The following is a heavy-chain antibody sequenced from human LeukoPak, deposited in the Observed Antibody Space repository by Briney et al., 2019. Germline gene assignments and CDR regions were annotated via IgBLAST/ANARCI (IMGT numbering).Heavy chain of an antibody. CDR3: ARDRYYGVDY. CDR2: ISYDGSNK. CDR1: GFTFSSYG. Sequence: GGSLRLSCAASGFTFSSYGMHWVRQAPGKGLEWVAVISYDGSNKYYVDSVKGRFTISRYNSKNTLYMQMNSLRAEDTAVYYCARDRYYGVDYWGKGTMVTVSS. J-gene: IGHJ4*02. V-gene: IGHV3-30*03. D-gene: IGHD3-10*01.